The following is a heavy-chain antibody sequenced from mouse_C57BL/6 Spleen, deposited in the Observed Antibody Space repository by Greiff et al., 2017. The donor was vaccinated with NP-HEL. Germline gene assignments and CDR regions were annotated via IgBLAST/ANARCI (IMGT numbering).Heavy chain of an antibody. CDR3: ARIVTTVVAHWYFDV. CDR1: GFTFSDYG. V-gene: IGHV5-17*01. D-gene: IGHD1-1*01. J-gene: IGHJ1*03. CDR2: ISSGSSTI. Sequence: EVQGVESGGGLVKPGGSLKLSCAASGFTFSDYGMHWVRQAPEKGLEWVAYISSGSSTIYYADTVKGRFTISRDNAKNTLFLQMTSLRSEDTAMYYCARIVTTVVAHWYFDVWGTGTTVTVSS.